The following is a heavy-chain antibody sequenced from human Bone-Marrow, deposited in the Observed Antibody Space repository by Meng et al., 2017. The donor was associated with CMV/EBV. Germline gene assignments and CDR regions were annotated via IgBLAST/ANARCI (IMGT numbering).Heavy chain of an antibody. CDR3: AGWGEVAGPPLAAFDI. V-gene: IGHV1-2*02. CDR1: GYTFTGYY. CDR2: INPNSGGT. D-gene: IGHD6-19*01. Sequence: ASVKVSCKASGYTFTGYYMHWVRQAPGQGLEWMGWINPNSGGTNYAQKFQGRVTMTRDTSISTAYMELSRLRSDDTAGHYCAGWGEVAGPPLAAFDIWGQGTMVTVSS. J-gene: IGHJ3*02.